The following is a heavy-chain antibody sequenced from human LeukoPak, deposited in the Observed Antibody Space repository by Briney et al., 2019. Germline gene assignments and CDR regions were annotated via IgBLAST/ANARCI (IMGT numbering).Heavy chain of an antibody. J-gene: IGHJ4*02. Sequence: GGSLRLSCPTSGFSFTDYPMNWVRQAPGKGLEWISNIRTTAEGAKYAYYADSVKGRVTTSRDDGKNTLYLHMNSLRDDDTAVYYCATDQRYAFDYWGQGILVTVSS. CDR2: IRTTAEGAKYA. D-gene: IGHD3-9*01. CDR3: ATDQRYAFDY. CDR1: GFSFTDYP. V-gene: IGHV3-48*02.